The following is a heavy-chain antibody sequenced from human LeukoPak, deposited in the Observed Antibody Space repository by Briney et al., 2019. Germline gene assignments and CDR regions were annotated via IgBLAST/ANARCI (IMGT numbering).Heavy chain of an antibody. CDR3: AGLPYCSGGSCYSVYFDY. CDR2: INHSGST. V-gene: IGHV4-34*01. Sequence: SETLSLTRAVYGGSFSGYYWSWIRQPPGKGLEWIGEINHSGSTNYNPSLKSRVTISVDTSKNQFSLKLSSVTAADTAVYYCAGLPYCSGGSCYSVYFDYWGQGTLVTVSS. J-gene: IGHJ4*02. CDR1: GGSFSGYY. D-gene: IGHD2-15*01.